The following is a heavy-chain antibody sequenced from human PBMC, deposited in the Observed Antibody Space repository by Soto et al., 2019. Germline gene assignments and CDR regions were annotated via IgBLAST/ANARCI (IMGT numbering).Heavy chain of an antibody. CDR3: ARGNYIGWVIMGYYYYYYMDV. V-gene: IGHV4-59*01. D-gene: IGHD3-3*01. CDR1: GGSISSYY. J-gene: IGHJ6*03. CDR2: IYYSGST. Sequence: PSETLSLTCTVSGGSISSYYWSWIRQPPGKGLEWIGYIYYSGSTNYNPSLKSRVTISVDTSKNQFSLKLSSVTAADTAVYYCARGNYIGWVIMGYYYYYYMDVWGKGTTVTVSS.